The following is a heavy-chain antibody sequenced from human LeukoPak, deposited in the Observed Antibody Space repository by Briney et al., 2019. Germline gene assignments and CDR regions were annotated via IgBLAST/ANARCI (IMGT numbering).Heavy chain of an antibody. CDR2: IYYSGST. D-gene: IGHD3-9*01. CDR1: GGSISSSSYY. J-gene: IGHJ6*03. CDR3: AREARYFDSDYYMDV. V-gene: IGHV4-39*07. Sequence: PSETLSLTCTVSGGSISSSSYYWGWIRQPPGKGLEWIGSIYYSGSTYYNPSLKSRVTISVDTSKNQFSLKLSSVTAADTAVYYCAREARYFDSDYYMDVWGKGTTVTISS.